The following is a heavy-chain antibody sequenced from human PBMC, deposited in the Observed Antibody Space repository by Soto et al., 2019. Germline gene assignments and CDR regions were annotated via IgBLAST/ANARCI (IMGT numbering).Heavy chain of an antibody. CDR2: ISSSSSYI. V-gene: IGHV3-21*01. J-gene: IGHJ6*02. Sequence: EVQLMESGGGLVKPGGSLRLSCAASGFTFSSYSMNWVRQAPGKGLEWVSSISSSSSYIYYADSVKGRFTISRDNAKNSLYLQMNSLRAEDTAVYYCARDGPVELRPSYYGMDVWGQGTTVTVSS. CDR1: GFTFSSYS. D-gene: IGHD1-7*01. CDR3: ARDGPVELRPSYYGMDV.